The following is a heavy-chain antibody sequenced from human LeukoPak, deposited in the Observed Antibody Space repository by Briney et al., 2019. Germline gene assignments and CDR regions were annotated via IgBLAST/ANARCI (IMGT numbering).Heavy chain of an antibody. D-gene: IGHD1-26*01. Sequence: PGGSLRLSCAASGFTFSSYWMHWVRQAPGRGLVWVSRINSDGSSTRYADSVKGRFTISRDNAKNTLYLQMNSLRAEDTAVYSCVRGAGGDSRFDPWGQGTLVTVSS. CDR1: GFTFSSYW. CDR2: INSDGSST. V-gene: IGHV3-74*01. CDR3: VRGAGGDSRFDP. J-gene: IGHJ5*02.